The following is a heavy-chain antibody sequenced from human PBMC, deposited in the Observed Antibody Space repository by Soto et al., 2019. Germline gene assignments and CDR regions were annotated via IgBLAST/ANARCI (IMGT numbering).Heavy chain of an antibody. CDR2: ISSSTSYT. V-gene: IGHV3-11*06. CDR3: AGHYDSRGYYSFDY. D-gene: IGHD3-22*01. CDR1: GFTFSDYY. J-gene: IGHJ4*02. Sequence: GSLRLSCAASGFTFSDYYLSWIRQAPGKGLEWVSYISSSTSYTNYADSVKGRFTISRDNAKNSLYLEMSGLRAEDTAVYYCAGHYDSRGYYSFDYWGQGTLVTVSS.